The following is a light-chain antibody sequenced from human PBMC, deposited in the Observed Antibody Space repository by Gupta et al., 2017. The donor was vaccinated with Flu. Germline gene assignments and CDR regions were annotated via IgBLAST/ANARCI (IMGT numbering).Light chain of an antibody. J-gene: IGLJ3*02. CDR1: RSNIGAGFD. CDR2: GGS. Sequence: RSNIGAGFDPRCYQHLPGAAPNLLIFGGSNRPSGVPDRFSCSQSGTSGSLAITGLQAEEEGDYYYQSYDNSLTAWVFGGGTKLTVL. V-gene: IGLV1-40*01. CDR3: QSYDNSLTAWV.